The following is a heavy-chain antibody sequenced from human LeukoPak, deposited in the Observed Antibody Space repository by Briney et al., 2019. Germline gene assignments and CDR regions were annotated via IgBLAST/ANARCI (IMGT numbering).Heavy chain of an antibody. D-gene: IGHD3-3*01. CDR3: ARGPRITIFGVVTPLDY. V-gene: IGHV4-34*01. Sequence: SETLSLTCAVYGGSFSGYYWSWIRQPPGKGLEWIGEINHSGSTNYNPSLKSRVTISVDTSKNQFSLKLSCVTAADTAVYYCARGPRITIFGVVTPLDYWGQGTLVTVSS. J-gene: IGHJ4*02. CDR2: INHSGST. CDR1: GGSFSGYY.